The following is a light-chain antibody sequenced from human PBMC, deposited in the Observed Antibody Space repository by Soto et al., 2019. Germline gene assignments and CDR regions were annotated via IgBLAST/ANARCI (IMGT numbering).Light chain of an antibody. V-gene: IGKV1-9*01. CDR3: QQYYTTPLT. Sequence: DIQLTQSPSFLFASVGERVTITFWASQGISSYLAWFQQKPGRAPKLLVYAASTLQSGVPSRFSGSGSGTDFTLTISSLQAEDVAVYYCQQYYTTPLTFGGGAKVDIK. CDR1: QGISSY. CDR2: AAS. J-gene: IGKJ4*01.